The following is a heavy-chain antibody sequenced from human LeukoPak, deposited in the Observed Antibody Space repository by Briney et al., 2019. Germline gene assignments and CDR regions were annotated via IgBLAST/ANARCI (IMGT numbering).Heavy chain of an antibody. CDR3: ARVPKLAYFDY. CDR1: GXSISSYY. V-gene: IGHV4-59*01. J-gene: IGHJ4*02. D-gene: IGHD1-1*01. CDR2: IYYSGST. Sequence: SETLSLTCTVSGXSISSYYWSWIRQPPGKGLEWIGYIYYSGSTNYNPSLKSRVTISVDTSKNQFSLKLSSVTAADTAVYYCARVPKLAYFDYWGQGTLVTVSS.